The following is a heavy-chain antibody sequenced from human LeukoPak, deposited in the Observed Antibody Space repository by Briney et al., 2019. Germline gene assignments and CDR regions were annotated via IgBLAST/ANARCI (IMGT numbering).Heavy chain of an antibody. CDR3: ARQKADITGTTGDYYYYYGMDV. Sequence: ASVKVSCKASGGTFSSYAISWVRQAPGQGLEWMGRIIPILGIANYAQKFQGRVTITADKSPSTAYMELGSLRSEDTAVYYCARQKADITGTTGDYYYYYGMDVWGQGTTVTVSS. V-gene: IGHV1-69*04. CDR2: IIPILGIA. CDR1: GGTFSSYA. D-gene: IGHD1-7*01. J-gene: IGHJ6*02.